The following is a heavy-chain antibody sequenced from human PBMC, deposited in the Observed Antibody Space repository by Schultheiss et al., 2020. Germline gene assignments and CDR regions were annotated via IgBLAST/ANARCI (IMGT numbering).Heavy chain of an antibody. CDR3: ARAASGWTPHPYKWFDP. Sequence: GGSLRLSCAASGFTFSSYAMSWVRQAPGKGLEWVSYISSSGSTIYYADSVKGRFTISRDNAKNTLYLQMNSLRAEDTAIYYCARAASGWTPHPYKWFDPWGQGTLVTVSS. J-gene: IGHJ5*02. D-gene: IGHD6-19*01. CDR1: GFTFSSYA. CDR2: ISSSGSTI. V-gene: IGHV3-48*04.